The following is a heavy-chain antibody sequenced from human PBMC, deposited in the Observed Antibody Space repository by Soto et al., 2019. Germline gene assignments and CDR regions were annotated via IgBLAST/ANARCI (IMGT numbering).Heavy chain of an antibody. CDR3: AREMYYSTYFDS. D-gene: IGHD3-10*01. V-gene: IGHV2-5*02. CDR2: IYWDDDH. J-gene: IGHJ4*02. Sequence: QITLRESGPALVRPTQTLTLTCTFSGFSLSSNGVGVGWIRQPPGKALEWLALIYWDDDHRYSPSLKTRLTITKDTSKNQVVLTMTKLDPVATATYYCAREMYYSTYFDSWGQGTLVTVSS. CDR1: GFSLSSNGVG.